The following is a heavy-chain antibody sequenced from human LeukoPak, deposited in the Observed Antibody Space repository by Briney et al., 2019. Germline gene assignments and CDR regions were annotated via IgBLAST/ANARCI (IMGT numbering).Heavy chain of an antibody. Sequence: ASVKVSCKASGYTFTSFDINWVRQATGRGLEWMGWMNPNSGNTGYAQTFQGRVTMTRDTSISTAYMELRNLRSDDTAVYFCARGTPYCSGASCYNYWGQGTLVTVSS. D-gene: IGHD2-2*02. CDR2: MNPNSGNT. CDR3: ARGTPYCSGASCYNY. V-gene: IGHV1-8*01. J-gene: IGHJ4*02. CDR1: GYTFTSFD.